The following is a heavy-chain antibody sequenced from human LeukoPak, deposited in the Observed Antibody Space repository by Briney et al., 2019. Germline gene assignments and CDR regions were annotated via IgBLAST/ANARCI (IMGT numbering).Heavy chain of an antibody. CDR1: GYSISSGYY. D-gene: IGHD6-19*01. Sequence: SETLSLTCAVSGYSISSGYYWGWIRQPPGKGLEWTGSTYHSGSTYYNPSLKSRVTISVDTSKNQFSLKLSSVTAADTAVYYCARVSGDSSGLLDYWGQGTLVTVSS. CDR3: ARVSGDSSGLLDY. V-gene: IGHV4-38-2*01. J-gene: IGHJ4*02. CDR2: TYHSGST.